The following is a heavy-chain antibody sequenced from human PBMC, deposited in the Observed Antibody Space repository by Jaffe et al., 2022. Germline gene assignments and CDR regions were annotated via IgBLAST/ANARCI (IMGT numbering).Heavy chain of an antibody. CDR2: IFDSGIT. CDR1: SGSFSSYY. J-gene: IGHJ4*02. Sequence: QVQLQESGPGLVKTSETLSLTCTVSSGSFSSYYWSWIRQPPGKGLEWIGYIFDSGITNYSPSLKSRVSISVDRSRNQFSLNVNSVTAADTAVYYCARGSRYWDYGNHYFDYWGQGTLVTVSS. CDR3: ARGSRYWDYGNHYFDY. V-gene: IGHV4-59*01. D-gene: IGHD1-7*01.